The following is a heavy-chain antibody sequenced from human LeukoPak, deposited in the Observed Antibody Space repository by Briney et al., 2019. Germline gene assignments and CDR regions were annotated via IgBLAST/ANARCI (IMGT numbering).Heavy chain of an antibody. CDR3: AGRGFIAAAGYFYYGMDV. J-gene: IGHJ6*02. V-gene: IGHV3-53*01. CDR2: IYSGGST. Sequence: PGGSLRLSCAASGFTVSNNYMSWVRQAPGKGLEWVSVIYSGGSTYYADSVKGRFTISRDNSNNTLYLQMSSLRAEDTAVYYCAGRGFIAAAGYFYYGMDVWGQGTTVTVSS. D-gene: IGHD6-13*01. CDR1: GFTVSNNY.